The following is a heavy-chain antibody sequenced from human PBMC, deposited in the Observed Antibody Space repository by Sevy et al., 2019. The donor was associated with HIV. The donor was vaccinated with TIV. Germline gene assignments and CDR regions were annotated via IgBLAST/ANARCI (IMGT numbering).Heavy chain of an antibody. J-gene: IGHJ1*01. V-gene: IGHV4-59*13. CDR2: IYSSGST. D-gene: IGHD3-10*01. Sequence: SETLSLTCTVSGGSISSYYWSWIRQPPGKGLEWIGYIYSSGSTNYNPALKSRVTMAVDTSKNQFSLKLRSVTAADTAVYYCARGNMVREDSKYFQAWGQGALVTVSS. CDR1: GGSISSYY. CDR3: ARGNMVREDSKYFQA.